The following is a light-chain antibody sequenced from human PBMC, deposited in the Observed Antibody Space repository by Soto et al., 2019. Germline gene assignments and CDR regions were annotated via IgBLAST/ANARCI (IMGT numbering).Light chain of an antibody. CDR2: ANN. CDR3: QSYDSSLSGCV. J-gene: IGLJ1*01. V-gene: IGLV1-40*01. CDR1: SSNIGADYD. Sequence: QSVLTQPPPVSGAPGQRVTISCTGSSSNIGADYDVHWYQHLPGTAPKLLISANNIRPSGVPDRFSGSKSGTSASLAIAGLQAEDEADYYCQSYDSSLSGCVFGTGTKVNVL.